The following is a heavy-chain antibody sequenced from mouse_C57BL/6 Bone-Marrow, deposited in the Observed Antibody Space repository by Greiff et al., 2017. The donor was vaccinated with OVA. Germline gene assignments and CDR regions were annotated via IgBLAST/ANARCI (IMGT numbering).Heavy chain of an antibody. CDR1: GYTFTSYW. J-gene: IGHJ2*01. V-gene: IGHV1-59*01. Sequence: QVQLQQPGAELVRPGTSVKLSCKASGYTFTSYWMHWVKQRPGQGLEWIGVIDPSDSYTNYNQKFKGKATLTVDTSSSTAYMQLSSLTSEDSAVYYCARSPSFDYWGQGTTLTVSS. CDR2: IDPSDSYT. CDR3: ARSPSFDY.